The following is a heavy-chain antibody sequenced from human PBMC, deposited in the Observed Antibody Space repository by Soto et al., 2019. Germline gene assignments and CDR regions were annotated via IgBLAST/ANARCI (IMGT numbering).Heavy chain of an antibody. CDR3: AKSGSQSYFDY. Sequence: GGSLRLSCAASGFTFSSYGMHWVRQAPGKGLEWVAVISYDGSNKYYADSVKGRFTISRDNSKNTLYLQMNSLRAEDTAVYYCAKSGSQSYFDYWGQGPMVSVSS. J-gene: IGHJ4*02. V-gene: IGHV3-30*18. CDR2: ISYDGSNK. CDR1: GFTFSSYG. D-gene: IGHD3-10*01.